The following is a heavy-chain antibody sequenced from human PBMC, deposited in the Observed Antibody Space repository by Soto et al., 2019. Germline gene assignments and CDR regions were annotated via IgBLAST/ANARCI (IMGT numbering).Heavy chain of an antibody. CDR2: IWYDGSNK. V-gene: IGHV3-33*01. CDR3: ARDLHGSYYGVDY. Sequence: WSLRLSCAASGFIFSSYGMHWVRQAPGKGLEWVAVIWYDGSNKYYADSVKGRFTISRDNSKNTLYLQMNSLRAEDTAVYYCARDLHGSYYGVDYWGQGTLVTVSS. J-gene: IGHJ4*02. D-gene: IGHD1-26*01. CDR1: GFIFSSYG.